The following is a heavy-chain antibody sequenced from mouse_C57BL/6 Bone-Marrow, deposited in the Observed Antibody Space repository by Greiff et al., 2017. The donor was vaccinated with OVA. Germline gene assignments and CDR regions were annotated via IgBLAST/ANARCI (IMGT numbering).Heavy chain of an antibody. V-gene: IGHV5-2*01. CDR2: INSDGGSP. Sequence: EVKLVESGGGLVQPGESLKLSCESNEYEFPSHDMSWVRKTPEKRLELVAAINSDGGSPYYPDTMERRFIISRDNTKKTLYRQMSSLRAEDTALYYCARQRYGSSYWYVDVWGTGTTVTVSS. D-gene: IGHD1-1*01. J-gene: IGHJ1*03. CDR1: EYEFPSHD. CDR3: ARQRYGSSYWYVDV.